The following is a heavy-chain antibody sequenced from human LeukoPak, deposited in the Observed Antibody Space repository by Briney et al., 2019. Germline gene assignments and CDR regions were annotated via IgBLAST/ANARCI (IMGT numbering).Heavy chain of an antibody. J-gene: IGHJ4*02. V-gene: IGHV4-4*07. CDR2: IYTTGKT. CDR1: SGSINSYY. D-gene: IGHD3-16*01. Sequence: PSETLSLTCTVSSGSINSYYWGWVRQPAGRGLEWIGRIYTTGKTNYNPSLKSRLTMSVDTSKSQFSLTLTSVTAADTAIYFCARHGYTASHYFLDFWSQGTLVTVSS. CDR3: ARHGYTASHYFLDF.